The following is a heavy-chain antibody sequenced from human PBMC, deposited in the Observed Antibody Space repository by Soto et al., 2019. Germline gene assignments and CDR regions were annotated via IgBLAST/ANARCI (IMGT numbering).Heavy chain of an antibody. CDR2: IYYSGST. J-gene: IGHJ4*02. CDR3: ARRGYCSGGSCYPTPFDY. CDR1: GGSISSSSYY. Sequence: QLQLQESGPGLVKPSETLSLTCTVSGGSISSSSYYWGWIRQPPGKGLEWIGSIYYSGSTYYNPSLKSPVHISGDTSKNQFSLKLSSVTAADPAVYYWARRGYCSGGSCYPTPFDYWGQGTLVTVSS. V-gene: IGHV4-39*01. D-gene: IGHD2-15*01.